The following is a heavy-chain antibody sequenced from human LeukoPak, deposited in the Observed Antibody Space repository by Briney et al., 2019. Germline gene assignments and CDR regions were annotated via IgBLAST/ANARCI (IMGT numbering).Heavy chain of an antibody. D-gene: IGHD5-24*01. Sequence: ASVKVSYKASGYTFTSYDINWVRQATGQGLEWMGWVNPNSGNTGYAQKFQGRVTMTRNTSISTAYMELSSLRSEDTAVYYCERGRFYNVYDYWGQGTLVTVSS. CDR3: ERGRFYNVYDY. V-gene: IGHV1-8*01. CDR1: GYTFTSYD. CDR2: VNPNSGNT. J-gene: IGHJ4*02.